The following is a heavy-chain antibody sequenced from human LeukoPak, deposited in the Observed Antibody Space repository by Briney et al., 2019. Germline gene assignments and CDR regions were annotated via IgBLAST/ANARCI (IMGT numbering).Heavy chain of an antibody. J-gene: IGHJ4*02. D-gene: IGHD1-26*01. CDR2: IYSGGST. CDR1: GFTVSSNY. V-gene: IGHV3-66*01. CDR3: ARGLPSGSYYFDY. Sequence: GSLRLSCAASGFTVSSNYMSWVRQAPGKGLEWVSVIYSGGSTYYADSVKGRFTIPRDNSKNTLYLQMNSLRAEDTAVYYCARGLPSGSYYFDYWGQGTLVTVSS.